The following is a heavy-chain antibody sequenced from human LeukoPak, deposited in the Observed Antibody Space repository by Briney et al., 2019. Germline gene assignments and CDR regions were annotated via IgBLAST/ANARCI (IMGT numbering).Heavy chain of an antibody. CDR3: ASDLSYYDTSGQPLDH. V-gene: IGHV1-18*01. D-gene: IGHD3-22*01. Sequence: ASVKVSCKASGYSFINYGISWIRQAPGQGLEWMGWISVYNGNTNYAQKVQGRVTMTTGTSTSTAYMELRSLRSDDTAVYYCASDLSYYDTSGQPLDHWGQGTLVTVSS. CDR2: ISVYNGNT. J-gene: IGHJ4*02. CDR1: GYSFINYG.